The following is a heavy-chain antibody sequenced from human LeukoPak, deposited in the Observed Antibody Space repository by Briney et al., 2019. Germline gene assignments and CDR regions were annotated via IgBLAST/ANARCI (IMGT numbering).Heavy chain of an antibody. J-gene: IGHJ3*02. CDR3: ARVLVTMIVVVTRDAFDI. V-gene: IGHV4-34*01. CDR1: GGSFSGYY. Sequence: PSETLSLTCAVYGGSFSGYYWSWIRQPSGKGLEWIGEINHSGSTNYNPSLKSRVTISVDTSKNQFSLKLSSVTAADTAVYYCARVLVTMIVVVTRDAFDIWGQGTMVTVSS. CDR2: INHSGST. D-gene: IGHD3-22*01.